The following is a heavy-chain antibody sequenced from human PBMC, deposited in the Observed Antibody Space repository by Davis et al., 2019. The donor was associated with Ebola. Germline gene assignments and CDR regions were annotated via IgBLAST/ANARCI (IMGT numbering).Heavy chain of an antibody. Sequence: MPSETLSLTCTVSGGSISSYYWSWIRQPPGKGLEWIGYIYNSGSTKYNPSLKSRVTISVDTSKNQFSLNLNSVTAADTAVYYCAIGAAPVDFWGQGALVTVSS. CDR3: AIGAAPVDF. V-gene: IGHV4-4*08. J-gene: IGHJ4*02. CDR2: IYNSGST. CDR1: GGSISSYY. D-gene: IGHD4-17*01.